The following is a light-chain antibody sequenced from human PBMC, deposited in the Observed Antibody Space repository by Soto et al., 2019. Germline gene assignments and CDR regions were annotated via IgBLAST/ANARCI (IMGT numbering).Light chain of an antibody. J-gene: IGKJ1*01. V-gene: IGKV1-5*01. CDR2: DAS. CDR3: QQYNSYSGWT. Sequence: DIQMAQSPSSFSASTGDRVTITCRASQSISSYLNWYQQKPGKAPKLLIYDASSLESGVPSRFSGSGSGTEFTLTISSLQPDDFATYYCQQYNSYSGWTFGQGTKVDIK. CDR1: QSISSY.